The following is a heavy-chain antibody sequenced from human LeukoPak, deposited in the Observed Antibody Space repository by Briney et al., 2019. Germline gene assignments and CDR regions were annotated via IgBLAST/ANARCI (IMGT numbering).Heavy chain of an antibody. D-gene: IGHD3-10*01. V-gene: IGHV3-43*01. CDR1: GFTFDDYA. Sequence: PGGSLRLSCAASGFTFDDYAMHWVRQAPGKGLEWASLISWEGDTTYYADSVRGRFTISRDNSKNFLYLHMNSLRTDDTAFYYCTRDTDYGSATNYFDHWGQGTLVSVSS. CDR2: ISWEGDTT. J-gene: IGHJ4*02. CDR3: TRDTDYGSATNYFDH.